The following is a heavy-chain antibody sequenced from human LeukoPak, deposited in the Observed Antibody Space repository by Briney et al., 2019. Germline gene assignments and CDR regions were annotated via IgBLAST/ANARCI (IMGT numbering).Heavy chain of an antibody. CDR3: AKGSYYDSSGSFYFDY. D-gene: IGHD3-22*01. V-gene: IGHV3-23*01. J-gene: IGHJ4*02. CDR1: GITFSSYW. Sequence: GGSLRLSCVGSGITFSSYWMNWVRQAPGKGLEWVSGISGSGDNTYYADSVKGRFTISRDNSKNTLYVQVNSLGTEDTAAYYCAKGSYYDSSGSFYFDYWGQGTLVTVSS. CDR2: ISGSGDNT.